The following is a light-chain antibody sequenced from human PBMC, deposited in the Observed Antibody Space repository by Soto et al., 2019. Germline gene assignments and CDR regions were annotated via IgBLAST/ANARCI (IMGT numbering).Light chain of an antibody. CDR1: SGDVGGYNY. Sequence: QSALTQPPSASGSPVQSVTISCTGASGDVGGYNYVSWYQQHPGKAPKLMIYEVTKRPSGVPDRFSGSKSGNTASLTVSGLQAEGEADYYCCSCAATSTYVFGHGTQVTLL. CDR3: CSCAATSTYV. V-gene: IGLV2-8*01. J-gene: IGLJ1*01. CDR2: EVT.